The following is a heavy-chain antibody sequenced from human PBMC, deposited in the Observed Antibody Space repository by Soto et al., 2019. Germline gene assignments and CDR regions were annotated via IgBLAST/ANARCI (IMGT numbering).Heavy chain of an antibody. V-gene: IGHV4-34*01. CDR2: ITHSGST. CDR3: ARGQGDRYNWNFGRNYYGAGSYSHFDY. J-gene: IGHJ4*02. CDR1: GGSFSGYY. Sequence: QVQLQQWGAGLLKPSETLSLTCAVYGGSFSGYYWSWIRQPPGKRLEWIGEITHSGSTNYNPSLKSRVNRSVDTSKTQFCLKLSSVTAADTAVYYCARGQGDRYNWNFGRNYYGAGSYSHFDYWGQGTLVTVSS. D-gene: IGHD3-10*01.